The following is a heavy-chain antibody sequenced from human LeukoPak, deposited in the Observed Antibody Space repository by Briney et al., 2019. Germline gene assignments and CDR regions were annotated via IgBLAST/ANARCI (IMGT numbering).Heavy chain of an antibody. CDR3: ARDLFGGGSTGTY. Sequence: GGSQRLSCAASGFTVSSNNMNWVRQAPGKGLEWVSVFYRGGSIYYADSVKGRFTISRDNAKNTVYLQMNSLRPEDTAVYYCARDLFGGGSTGTYWGQGTVVTVSS. J-gene: IGHJ4*02. D-gene: IGHD3-10*02. V-gene: IGHV3-66*01. CDR2: FYRGGSI. CDR1: GFTVSSNN.